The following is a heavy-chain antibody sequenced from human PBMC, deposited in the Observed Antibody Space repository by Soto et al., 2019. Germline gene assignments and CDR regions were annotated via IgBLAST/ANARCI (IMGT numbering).Heavy chain of an antibody. V-gene: IGHV3-49*05. CDR3: TRGSRSYGVERNDY. Sequence: EVQLVESGGGLVKPGRSLRLSCTASGFTFGDYAMSWFRQAPGKGLEWVGFIRSKAYGGTTEYAASVKGRFTISRDDSKSIAYLQMNSLKTEDTAVYYCTRGSRSYGVERNDYWGQGTLVTVSS. CDR2: IRSKAYGGTT. D-gene: IGHD5-18*01. CDR1: GFTFGDYA. J-gene: IGHJ4*02.